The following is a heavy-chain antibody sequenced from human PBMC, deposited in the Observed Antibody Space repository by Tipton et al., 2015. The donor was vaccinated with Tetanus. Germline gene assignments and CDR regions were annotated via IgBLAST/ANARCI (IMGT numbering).Heavy chain of an antibody. CDR2: IYYSGST. V-gene: IGHV4-59*01. CDR1: GGSIGSYY. D-gene: IGHD6-6*01. CDR3: ARVGLVMAARRRNWFDP. J-gene: IGHJ5*02. Sequence: TLSLTCTVSGGSIGSYYWSWIRQPPGKGLEWIGYIYYSGSTNYNPSLKSRVTISVDTSKNRFSLKLSSVTAADTAVYYCARVGLVMAARRRNWFDPWGQGTLVTVSS.